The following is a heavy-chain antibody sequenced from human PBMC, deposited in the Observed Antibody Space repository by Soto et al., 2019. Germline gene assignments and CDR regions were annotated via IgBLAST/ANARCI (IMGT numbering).Heavy chain of an antibody. D-gene: IGHD6-19*01. CDR3: AKEGLPVAATGCDI. J-gene: IGHJ3*02. V-gene: IGHV3-30*18. CDR2: ISHDGSLK. CDR1: GFTFSSFG. Sequence: QVQLVESGGGVVQPGRSLRLSCAASGFTFSSFGMHWVRQAPGKGLEWVAVISHDGSLKYYGDSVKDRFTISRDNSKNKLDLQMDSLRPEDTALYYCAKEGLPVAATGCDIWGQGTMVTVSS.